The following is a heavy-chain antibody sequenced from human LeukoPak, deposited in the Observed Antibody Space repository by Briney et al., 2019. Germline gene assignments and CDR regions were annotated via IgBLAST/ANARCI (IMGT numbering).Heavy chain of an antibody. CDR3: ANVEWPLDY. Sequence: GGSLRLSCAASGFTFDDYGMSWVRQAPGKGLEWGSGINWNGGSTGYADSVKGRFTISRDNSKNTLYVQMNSLRAEDTAVYYCANVEWPLDYWGQGTLVTVSS. CDR1: GFTFDDYG. CDR2: INWNGGST. J-gene: IGHJ4*02. D-gene: IGHD1-26*01. V-gene: IGHV3-20*04.